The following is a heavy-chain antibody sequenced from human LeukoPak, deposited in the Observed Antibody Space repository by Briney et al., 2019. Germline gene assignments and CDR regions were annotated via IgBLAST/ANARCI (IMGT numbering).Heavy chain of an antibody. CDR2: ISYDGSNK. J-gene: IGHJ4*02. CDR3: ASRSGYYFDY. V-gene: IGHV3-30*19. CDR1: GFPFSSYG. Sequence: GTSLRLSCAASGFPFSSYGMHWVRQAPGKGLEWVAVISYDGSNKYYADSVKGRFTISRDNSKNTLYLQMNSLRAEDTAVYYCASRSGYYFDYWGQGTLVTVSS. D-gene: IGHD3-22*01.